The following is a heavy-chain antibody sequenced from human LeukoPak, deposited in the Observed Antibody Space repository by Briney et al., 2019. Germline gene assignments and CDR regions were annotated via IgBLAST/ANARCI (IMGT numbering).Heavy chain of an antibody. V-gene: IGHV3-23*01. CDR3: AKDSYYDSSGYIYY. CDR1: GFTFSSYA. CDR2: ISGSGGST. D-gene: IGHD3-22*01. J-gene: IGHJ4*02. Sequence: GGSLRLSCAASGFTFSSYAMSWVRQAPGKGLEWVSAISGSGGSTYYADSVKGRFTISRDNSKNTLYLQMNSLRAEDTAVYYCAKDSYYDSSGYIYYWGQGTLVTVSS.